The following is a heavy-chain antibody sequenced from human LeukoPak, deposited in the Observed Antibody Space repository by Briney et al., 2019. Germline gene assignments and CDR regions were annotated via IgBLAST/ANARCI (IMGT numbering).Heavy chain of an antibody. CDR1: GFTFSSYS. J-gene: IGHJ4*02. D-gene: IGHD5-24*01. CDR2: ISSSSSYI. V-gene: IGHV3-21*01. Sequence: GGSLRLSCAASGFTFSSYSMNWVRQAPGRGLEWVSSISSSSSYIYYADSVKGRFTISRDNAKNSLYLQMNSLRAEDTAVYYCARDLERATIRALGYWGQGTLVTVSS. CDR3: ARDLERATIRALGY.